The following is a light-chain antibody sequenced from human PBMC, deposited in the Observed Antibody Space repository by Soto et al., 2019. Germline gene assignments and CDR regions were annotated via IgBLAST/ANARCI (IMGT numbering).Light chain of an antibody. CDR3: QQYGSSPWT. J-gene: IGKJ1*01. Sequence: EIVLTQSPGTLSLSPGARATLSCRASQSVSRNFLVWYQQKPGQAPRLLIYGASSRATGIPERFSGSGSGTDFTLSISRLEPEDFAVYYCQQYGSSPWTFGQGTKVDIK. V-gene: IGKV3-20*01. CDR1: QSVSRNF. CDR2: GAS.